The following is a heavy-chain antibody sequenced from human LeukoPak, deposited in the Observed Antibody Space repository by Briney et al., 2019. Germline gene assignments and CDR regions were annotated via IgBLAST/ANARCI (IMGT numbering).Heavy chain of an antibody. V-gene: IGHV1-46*01. CDR3: ARAPYCSGGSCSLTAPSGMDV. D-gene: IGHD2-15*01. Sequence: ASVKVSCKASGYTFTSYYMHWVRQAPGQGLEWMGIINPSGGSTNYAQKFQGRVTMTRDTSTSTVYMELSSLRSEDTAVYYCARAPYCSGGSCSLTAPSGMDVWGQGTTVTVSS. CDR1: GYTFTSYY. J-gene: IGHJ6*02. CDR2: INPSGGST.